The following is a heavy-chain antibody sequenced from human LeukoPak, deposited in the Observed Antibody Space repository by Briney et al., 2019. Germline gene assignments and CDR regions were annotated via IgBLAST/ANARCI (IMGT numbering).Heavy chain of an antibody. Sequence: GESLKISCKGSGYSFTSYWISWVRQMPGKGLEWMGRIDPSDSYTNYSPSFQGHVTISADKSISTAYQQWSSLKASDTAMYYCARQVAAAWNWFDPWGQGTLVTVSS. CDR1: GYSFTSYW. CDR2: IDPSDSYT. J-gene: IGHJ5*02. CDR3: ARQVAAAWNWFDP. D-gene: IGHD6-13*01. V-gene: IGHV5-10-1*01.